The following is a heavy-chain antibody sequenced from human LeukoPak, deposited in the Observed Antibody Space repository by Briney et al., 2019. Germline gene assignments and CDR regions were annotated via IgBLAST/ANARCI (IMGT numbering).Heavy chain of an antibody. CDR1: GFTFSSYA. CDR2: ISYDGSNK. J-gene: IGHJ4*02. V-gene: IGHV3-30-3*01. Sequence: GRSLRLSCAASGFTFSSYAMHWVRQAPGKGLEWVAVISYDGSNKYYADSVKGRFTISRDNSKNTLYLQMNSLRAEDTAVYYCATFTADAPFDYWGQGTLVTVSS. CDR3: ATFTADAPFDY. D-gene: IGHD5-18*01.